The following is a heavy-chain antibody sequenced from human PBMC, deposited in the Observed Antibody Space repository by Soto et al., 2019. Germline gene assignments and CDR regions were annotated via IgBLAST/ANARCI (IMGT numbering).Heavy chain of an antibody. CDR2: IYYSGST. CDR1: GGSISNYY. D-gene: IGHD5-18*01. J-gene: IGHJ4*02. CDR3: ARGYVDTAMITPWLGVPLDY. V-gene: IGHV4-59*01. Sequence: PSETLSLTCTVSGGSISNYYWSWIRQPPGKGLEWIGYIYYSGSTNYNPSLKSRVTISVDTSKNQFSLKLSSVTAADTAVYYCARGYVDTAMITPWLGVPLDYWGQGTLVTVSS.